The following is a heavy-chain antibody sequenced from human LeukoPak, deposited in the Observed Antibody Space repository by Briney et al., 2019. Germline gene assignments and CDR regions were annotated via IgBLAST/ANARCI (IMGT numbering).Heavy chain of an antibody. Sequence: SAKVSCKASGGTFSSYAISWVRQAPGQGLEWMGGIIPIFGSANYAQKFQGRVTITADESTSTAYMELSSLRSEDTAVYYCATWEWELLRNWFDPWGQGTLVTVSS. D-gene: IGHD1-26*01. CDR2: IIPIFGSA. CDR1: GGTFSSYA. CDR3: ATWEWELLRNWFDP. V-gene: IGHV1-69*13. J-gene: IGHJ5*02.